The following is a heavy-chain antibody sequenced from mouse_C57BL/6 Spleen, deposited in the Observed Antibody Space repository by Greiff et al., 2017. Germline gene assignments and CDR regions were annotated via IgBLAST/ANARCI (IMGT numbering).Heavy chain of an antibody. V-gene: IGHV5-4*03. J-gene: IGHJ2*01. CDR3: ARRLTTVVEDYFDY. D-gene: IGHD1-1*01. Sequence: EVKVEESGGGLVKPGGSLKLSCAASGFTFSSYAMSWVRQTPEKRLEWVATISDGGSYTYYPDNVKGRFTISRDNAKNNLYLQMSHLKSEDTAMYYCARRLTTVVEDYFDYWGQGTTLTVSS. CDR1: GFTFSSYA. CDR2: ISDGGSYT.